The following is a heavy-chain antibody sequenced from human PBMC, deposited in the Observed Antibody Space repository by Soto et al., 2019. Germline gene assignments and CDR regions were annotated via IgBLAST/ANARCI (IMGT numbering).Heavy chain of an antibody. D-gene: IGHD2-2*02. J-gene: IGHJ3*02. CDR2: IIPIFGTA. CDR3: ASPDIVVVPAAIGVGAFEI. V-gene: IGHV1-69*13. Sequence: APVKVSCKASGGTLSSYAISWVRKAPGQGLEWMGGIIPIFGTANYAQKFQGRVTIAEDESTSTAYVELRRLGSEDTAVYYCASPDIVVVPAAIGVGAFEIWGEGTMVTVSS. CDR1: GGTLSSYA.